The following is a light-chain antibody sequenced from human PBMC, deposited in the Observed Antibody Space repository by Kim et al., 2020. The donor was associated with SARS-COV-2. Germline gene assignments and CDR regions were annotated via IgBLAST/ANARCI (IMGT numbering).Light chain of an antibody. CDR2: YDS. CDR3: QVWDSSSDHRV. Sequence: PGKTAGMTGGGNNIGGRRVHRYQQKPGGAPVLVIYYDSDRPSGIPERFSGCNSGNTATLTISRVEAGDEADYYCQVWDSSSDHRVFGGGTQLTVL. V-gene: IGLV3-21*04. CDR1: NIGGRR. J-gene: IGLJ3*02.